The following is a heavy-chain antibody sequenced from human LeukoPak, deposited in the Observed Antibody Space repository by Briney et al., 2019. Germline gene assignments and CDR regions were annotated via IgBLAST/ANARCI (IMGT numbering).Heavy chain of an antibody. CDR1: GFTFSNYA. V-gene: IGHV3-23*01. CDR2: ISGSGDYT. J-gene: IGHJ4*02. Sequence: GGSLRLSCAASGFTFSNYAMNWVRQAPGKGLEWVSTISGSGDYTNCADSVKGRFTISTDSSKQTLYLQMSSLRPEDTAVYYCASIFWGYCSSTSCYVDYWGQGTLVSVSS. CDR3: ASIFWGYCSSTSCYVDY. D-gene: IGHD2-2*01.